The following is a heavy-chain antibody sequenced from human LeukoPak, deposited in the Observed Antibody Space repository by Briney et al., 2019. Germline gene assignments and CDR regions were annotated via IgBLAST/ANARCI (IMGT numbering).Heavy chain of an antibody. CDR3: GRGKATWDMDG. V-gene: IGHV3-13*01. CDR2: IGTAGDT. CDR1: GFTFSSYD. J-gene: IGHJ6*03. D-gene: IGHD5-12*01. Sequence: GGSLRLSCAASGFTFSSYDMHWVRQATGKGLEWVSAIGTAGDTYYPGSVKGRFTISRENAKNSLYFQMNSLRAGDTAGYYWGRGKATWDMDGWGKGTTVTISS.